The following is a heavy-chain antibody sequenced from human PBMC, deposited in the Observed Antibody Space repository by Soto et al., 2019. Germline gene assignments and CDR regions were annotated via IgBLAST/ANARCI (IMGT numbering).Heavy chain of an antibody. CDR3: AGYGYSDGPNPLLY. J-gene: IGHJ4*02. D-gene: IGHD5-18*01. CDR1: GGSISSGGYY. Sequence: SETLSLTCTVSGGSISSGGYYWSWIRQHPGKGLECIGYIYYSGSTYYNPSLKSRVTISVDTSKNQFSLKLSSVTAADTAVYYCAGYGYSDGPNPLLYWGQGTLVTVSS. CDR2: IYYSGST. V-gene: IGHV4-31*03.